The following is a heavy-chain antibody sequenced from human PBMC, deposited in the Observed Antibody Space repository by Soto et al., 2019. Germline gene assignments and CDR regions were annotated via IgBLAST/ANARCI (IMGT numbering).Heavy chain of an antibody. CDR2: IYQSGVT. J-gene: IGHJ5*02. V-gene: IGHV4-30-2*01. D-gene: IGHD6-19*01. CDR3: AGMPYTSGLRFDP. Sequence: SETLSLTCNMSGDSYSISTYSWSRIRQPPGKALQWIGFIYQSGVTSYNPSLASRVSISLDRSNNQCSLKLKSVTAADTAVYFCAGMPYTSGLRFDPWGPGTLVTVSS. CDR1: GDSYSISTYS.